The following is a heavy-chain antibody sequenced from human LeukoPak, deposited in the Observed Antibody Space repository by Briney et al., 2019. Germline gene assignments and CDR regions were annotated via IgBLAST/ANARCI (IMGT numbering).Heavy chain of an antibody. Sequence: SETLSLTCTVSGGSISGYYWSWIRQPPGKGLEWIGFIYYSGSTNYNPSLKSRVTMSVDTSKNQFSLRLTSVTAADTAVYYCARGGIGSGRFDSWGQGTLVTVSS. CDR3: ARGGIGSGRFDS. CDR2: IYYSGST. CDR1: GGSISGYY. V-gene: IGHV4-59*08. D-gene: IGHD3-10*01. J-gene: IGHJ4*02.